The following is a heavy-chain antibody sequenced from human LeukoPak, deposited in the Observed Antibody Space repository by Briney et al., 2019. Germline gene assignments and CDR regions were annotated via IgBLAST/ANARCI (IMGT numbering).Heavy chain of an antibody. CDR2: IYTSGST. Sequence: SETLSLTCTVSGGSTSSYYWSWIRQPPGKGLEWIGYIYTSGSTNYNPSLKSRVTISVDTSKNQFSLKLSSVTAADTAVYYCARQVSSSGYYNWFDPWGQGTLVTVSS. CDR3: ARQVSSSGYYNWFDP. V-gene: IGHV4-4*09. D-gene: IGHD3-22*01. J-gene: IGHJ5*02. CDR1: GGSTSSYY.